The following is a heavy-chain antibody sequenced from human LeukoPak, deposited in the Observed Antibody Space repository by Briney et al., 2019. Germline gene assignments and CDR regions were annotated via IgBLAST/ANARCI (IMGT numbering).Heavy chain of an antibody. V-gene: IGHV3-74*01. CDR2: INSDGSST. Sequence: GGSLRLSCAASGFTFSSYWMHWVRQAPGKGLVWVSRINSDGSSTSYADSVKGRFTISRDNAKNTLYLQMNSLRAGDTAVYYCAREVVVAPLYYYYYGMDVWGQGTTVTVSS. CDR1: GFTFSSYW. CDR3: AREVVVAPLYYYYYGMDV. J-gene: IGHJ6*02. D-gene: IGHD2-15*01.